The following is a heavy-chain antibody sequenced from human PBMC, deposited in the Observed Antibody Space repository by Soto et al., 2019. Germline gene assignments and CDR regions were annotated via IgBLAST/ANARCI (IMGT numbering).Heavy chain of an antibody. CDR1: GYSFTSYW. D-gene: IGHD3-10*01. J-gene: IGHJ3*02. CDR3: ARAGSDDAFDI. CDR2: IDPSDSYT. Sequence: GESLKISCXGSGYSFTSYWISWVRQMPGKGLEWMGRIDPSDSYTNYSPSFQGRVTISADKSISTAYLQWSSLKASETAMYYCARAGSDDAFDIWGQGTMVTVSS. V-gene: IGHV5-10-1*01.